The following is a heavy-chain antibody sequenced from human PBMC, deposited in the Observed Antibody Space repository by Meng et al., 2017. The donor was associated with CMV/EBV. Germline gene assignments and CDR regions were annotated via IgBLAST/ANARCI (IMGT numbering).Heavy chain of an antibody. V-gene: IGHV4-30-4*08. CDR3: ARGGGYCSGGSCYSYNWFDP. CDR2: IYYSGST. J-gene: IGHJ5*02. CDR1: GGSISSGDYY. Sequence: QVQLQESGPGLVKPSQTLSLTCTVSGGSISSGDYYWSWIRQPPGKGLEWIGYIYYSGSTYYNPSLKSRVTISVDTSKNQFSLKLSSVTAADTAVYYCARGGGYCSGGSCYSYNWFDPWGQGTLVTVSS. D-gene: IGHD2-15*01.